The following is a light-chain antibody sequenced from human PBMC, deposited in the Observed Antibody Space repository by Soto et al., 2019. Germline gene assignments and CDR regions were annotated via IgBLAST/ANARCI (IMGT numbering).Light chain of an antibody. CDR1: QSISSY. Sequence: DIQMTQSPSSLSASVGDRVTITCRASQSISSYLNWYQQKPGKAPKLLIYAASSLQSGVPSRFSGSGSGTDFTLTISSLQHEYFATYYCQKSSSTPPWTFGQGTKVEIK. V-gene: IGKV1-39*01. J-gene: IGKJ1*01. CDR2: AAS. CDR3: QKSSSTPPWT.